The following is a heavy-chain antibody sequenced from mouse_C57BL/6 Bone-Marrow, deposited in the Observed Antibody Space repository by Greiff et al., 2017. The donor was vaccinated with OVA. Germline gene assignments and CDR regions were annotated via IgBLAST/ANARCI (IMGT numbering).Heavy chain of an antibody. CDR2: ISSGGDYI. Sequence: EVKLVESGAGLVKPGGSLKLSCAASGFTFSSYAMSWVRQTPEKRLEWVAYISSGGDYIYYADTVKGRFTISRDNARNTLYLQMSSLKSEDTAMYYCTRGVRYSNPRWFAYWGQGTLVTVSA. V-gene: IGHV5-9-1*02. D-gene: IGHD2-5*01. CDR1: GFTFSSYA. CDR3: TRGVRYSNPRWFAY. J-gene: IGHJ3*01.